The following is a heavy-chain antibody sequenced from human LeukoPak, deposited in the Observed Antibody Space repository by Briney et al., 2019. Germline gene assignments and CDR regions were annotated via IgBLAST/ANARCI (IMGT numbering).Heavy chain of an antibody. V-gene: IGHV1-69*04. CDR2: IIPILGIA. CDR1: GGTFSSYA. CDR3: ARDLAEGSKDC. J-gene: IGHJ4*02. Sequence: SVKVSCKASGGTFSSYAISWVRQAPGQGLEWMGRIIPILGIANYAQKFQGRVTITADKSTSTAYMELSSLRSKDTAVYYCARDLAEGSKDCWGQGTLVTVSS.